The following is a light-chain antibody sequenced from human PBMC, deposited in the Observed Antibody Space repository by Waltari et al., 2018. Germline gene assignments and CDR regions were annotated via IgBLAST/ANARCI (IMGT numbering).Light chain of an antibody. CDR1: ESVSVDY. Sequence: VLTQSPGTLSLSPGGSASLPCRASESVSVDYLAWYQQKPGQAPRLLIYDASTRATGVPDRFSSSGSGTDFTLTISRLEPEDFPVYYCQQYGSLPWTFGQGTKVAIK. J-gene: IGKJ1*01. CDR3: QQYGSLPWT. CDR2: DAS. V-gene: IGKV3-20*01.